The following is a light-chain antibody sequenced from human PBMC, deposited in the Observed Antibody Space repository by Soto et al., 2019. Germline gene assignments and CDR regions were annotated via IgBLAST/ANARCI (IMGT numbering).Light chain of an antibody. V-gene: IGKV3-20*01. CDR3: QQYGTSPFT. CDR1: QTVSNRY. J-gene: IGKJ3*01. CDR2: GAS. Sequence: DIVLTQSPDTLSLSPGEKATLSCRASQTVSNRYLAWYLQKPGQAHRLLIYGASSRATGIPDRFSGSGSGTDFTLTISRLEPEDFAVYYCQQYGTSPFTFGPGTKVDIK.